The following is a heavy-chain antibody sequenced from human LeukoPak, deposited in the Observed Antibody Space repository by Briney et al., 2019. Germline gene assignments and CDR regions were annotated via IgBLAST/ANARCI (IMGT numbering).Heavy chain of an antibody. CDR1: GFTFSSYA. J-gene: IGHJ4*02. CDR2: ISYDGTKN. V-gene: IGHV3-30*04. D-gene: IGHD6-19*01. CDR3: ARGGYNSDWSRIDY. Sequence: PGGSLRLSCAASGFTFSSYAMHWVRQAPGKGLEWEALISYDGTKNNYADSVKGRFTISRDNSNNTLYLQMNSLRAEDTAVYYCARGGYNSDWSRIDYWGQGTLGTVSA.